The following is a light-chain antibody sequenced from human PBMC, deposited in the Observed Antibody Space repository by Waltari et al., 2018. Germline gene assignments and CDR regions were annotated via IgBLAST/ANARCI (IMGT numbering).Light chain of an antibody. CDR3: DSRDSSGNHEV. Sequence: SSELTQDPVVSVALGQTVRLTCQEDSLRRYHASWYQQKPGQAPVLVIYGQNNRPSGIADLFSGSTSENTASLTITGAQAEDEADYYCDSRDSSGNHEVFGGGTKLTVL. CDR1: SLRRYH. V-gene: IGLV3-19*01. CDR2: GQN. J-gene: IGLJ2*01.